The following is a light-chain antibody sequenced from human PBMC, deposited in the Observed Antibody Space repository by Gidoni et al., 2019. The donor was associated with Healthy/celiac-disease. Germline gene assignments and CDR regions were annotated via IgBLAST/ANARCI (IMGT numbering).Light chain of an antibody. CDR3: NSRDSSGNHLVV. Sequence: SSELTQDPAVPVALGQTVRITCQGDSLRSYYASWYQQKPGQAPVLFIYGKNNRPSGIPDRFSGSSSGNTASLTITGAQAEDEADYYCNSRDSSGNHLVVFGGGTKLTVL. CDR2: GKN. J-gene: IGLJ2*01. CDR1: SLRSYY. V-gene: IGLV3-19*01.